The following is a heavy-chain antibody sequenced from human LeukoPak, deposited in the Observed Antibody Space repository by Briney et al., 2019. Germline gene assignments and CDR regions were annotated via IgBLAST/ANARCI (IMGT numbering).Heavy chain of an antibody. V-gene: IGHV1-69*05. J-gene: IGHJ4*02. CDR2: IIPIFGTA. Sequence: SVKVPCKASGGTFSSYAISWVRQAPGQGLEWMGRIIPIFGTANYAQKFQGRVTIITDESTSTAYMELSSLRSEDTAVYYCARDLPSSWRFDYWGQGTLVTVSS. CDR1: GGTFSSYA. D-gene: IGHD6-13*01. CDR3: ARDLPSSWRFDY.